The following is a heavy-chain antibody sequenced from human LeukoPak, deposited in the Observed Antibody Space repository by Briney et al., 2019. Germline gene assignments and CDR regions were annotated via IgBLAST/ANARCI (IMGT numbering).Heavy chain of an antibody. J-gene: IGHJ4*02. Sequence: ASVKVSCKASGYTFTSYGISWVRQAPGQGLEWMGWINPNSGGTNYAQKFQGRVTMTGDTSISTAYMDLSSLRSDDTAVYYCASLYSSGWYLGYYFDYWGQGTLVTVSS. CDR2: INPNSGGT. V-gene: IGHV1-2*02. CDR3: ASLYSSGWYLGYYFDY. CDR1: GYTFTSYG. D-gene: IGHD6-19*01.